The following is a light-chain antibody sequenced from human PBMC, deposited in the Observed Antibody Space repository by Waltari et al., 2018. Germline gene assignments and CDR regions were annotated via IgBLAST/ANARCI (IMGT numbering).Light chain of an antibody. CDR1: QSVRIN. V-gene: IGKV3-15*01. CDR2: GAS. Sequence: IVMTQSPATLSVSPGERATLSCRASQSVRINLAWYQQKPGQAPRLLIYGASTRATGIPARFSGSGSGTEFTLTISSLQSEDFAVYYCQQYNNWPLYSFGQGTKLEIK. J-gene: IGKJ2*03. CDR3: QQYNNWPLYS.